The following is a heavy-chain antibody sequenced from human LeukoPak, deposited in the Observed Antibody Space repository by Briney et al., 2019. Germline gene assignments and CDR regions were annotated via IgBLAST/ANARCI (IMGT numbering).Heavy chain of an antibody. Sequence: SETLSLTCAVYGGSFSGYYWSWIRQPPGKGLEWIGEINHSGSTNYNPSLKSRVTISVDTSKNQFSLKLSSVTAADTAVYYCARVSHRVVTANWGSYYYYLDVWGKGTTVTVSS. CDR1: GGSFSGYY. CDR3: ARVSHRVVTANWGSYYYYLDV. D-gene: IGHD2-15*01. J-gene: IGHJ6*03. CDR2: INHSGST. V-gene: IGHV4-34*01.